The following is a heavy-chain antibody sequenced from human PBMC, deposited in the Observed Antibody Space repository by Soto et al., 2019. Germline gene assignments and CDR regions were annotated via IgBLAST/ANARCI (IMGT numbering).Heavy chain of an antibody. CDR2: IGTAGDT. V-gene: IGHV3-13*01. J-gene: IGHJ5*02. Sequence: EVQLVESGGGLVQPGGSLRLSCAASGFTFSSYDMHWVRQATGKGLEWVSAIGTAGDTYYPGSVKGRFTIFRENAKNSLYLQMNSLRAGDTAVYYCARDRSSTPGSNWFDPWGQGTLVTVSS. D-gene: IGHD6-13*01. CDR1: GFTFSSYD. CDR3: ARDRSSTPGSNWFDP.